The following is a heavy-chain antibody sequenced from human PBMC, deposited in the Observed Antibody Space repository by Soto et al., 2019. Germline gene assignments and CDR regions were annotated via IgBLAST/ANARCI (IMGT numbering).Heavy chain of an antibody. CDR1: GFTFSSYA. CDR2: ISGSGGIT. J-gene: IGHJ4*02. V-gene: IGHV3-23*01. Sequence: EVQLLESGGGLVQPGGSLRLSCAASGFTFSSYAMSWVRQAPGQGLEWVSAISGSGGITYYADSVKGRFTISRDNSKNTLYLQMNSLRAEDTAVYYCAKDRLSGGSSFDYCGQGTLVTVSS. CDR3: AKDRLSGGSSFDY. D-gene: IGHD2-15*01.